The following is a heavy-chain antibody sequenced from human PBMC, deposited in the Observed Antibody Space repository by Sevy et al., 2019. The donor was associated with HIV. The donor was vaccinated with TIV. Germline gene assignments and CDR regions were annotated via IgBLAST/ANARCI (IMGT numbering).Heavy chain of an antibody. V-gene: IGHV4-30-4*01. Sequence: SEILSLTCTVSGGSISSGDYYWSWIRQPPGKGLEWIGYIYYSGSSNYNPSLKSRVTISVDMSKNQFSLKLGSVTAADTAVYYCARAQYYYDSSGHYVLPRYYFDYWGQGTLVTVSS. CDR3: ARAQYYYDSSGHYVLPRYYFDY. J-gene: IGHJ4*02. CDR2: IYYSGSS. D-gene: IGHD3-22*01. CDR1: GGSISSGDYY.